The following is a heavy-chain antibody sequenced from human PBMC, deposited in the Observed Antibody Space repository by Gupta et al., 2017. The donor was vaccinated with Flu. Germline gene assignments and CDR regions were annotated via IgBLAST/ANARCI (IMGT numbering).Heavy chain of an antibody. D-gene: IGHD2-21*02. CDR2: ITGNGGVI. J-gene: IGHJ5*02. Sequence: WVRRGPGKGLELVAGITGNGGVINYVDFVKGRFTISRDNAKNAVYLQMNSLRVDDTAVYYCVKDVGGGDSHTWGQGSLVTVSS. CDR3: VKDVGGGDSHT. V-gene: IGHV3-9*01.